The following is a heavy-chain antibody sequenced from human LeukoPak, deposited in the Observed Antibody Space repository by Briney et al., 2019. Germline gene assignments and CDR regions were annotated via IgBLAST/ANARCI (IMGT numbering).Heavy chain of an antibody. CDR3: ARLSWGGSSSSVYYFQYGMDV. CDR1: GGSSSSTSFY. Sequence: SETLSLTCTLSGGSSSSTSFYWGWIRQPPGKGLEWNGGIYFSGSTYYNPSLKSRVTISMGTSKTHFSLNLRSVTAADTAVYYCARLSWGGSSSSVYYFQYGMDVWGQGTTVTVSS. J-gene: IGHJ6*02. D-gene: IGHD6-6*01. CDR2: IYFSGST. V-gene: IGHV4-39*02.